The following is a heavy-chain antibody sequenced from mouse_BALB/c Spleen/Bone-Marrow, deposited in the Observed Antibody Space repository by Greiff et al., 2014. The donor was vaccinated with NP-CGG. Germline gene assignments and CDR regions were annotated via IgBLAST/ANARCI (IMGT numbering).Heavy chain of an antibody. V-gene: IGHV14-3*02. CDR1: GFNIKDTY. J-gene: IGHJ1*01. D-gene: IGHD1-1*01. CDR3: ARYDYGWYFYV. CDR2: IDPANGNT. Sequence: VQLQQPGAELVKPGASVKLSCTASGFNIKDTYMHWVTQRPEQGLEWIGRIDPANGNTKYDPKFQGKAAITADTSSNTAYLQLSSLTSEDTAVYYCARYDYGWYFYVWGAGTTVTVSS.